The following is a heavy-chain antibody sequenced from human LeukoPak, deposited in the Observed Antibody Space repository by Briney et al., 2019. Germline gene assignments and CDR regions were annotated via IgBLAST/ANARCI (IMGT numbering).Heavy chain of an antibody. J-gene: IGHJ4*02. D-gene: IGHD6-19*01. CDR1: GFTFSSYA. CDR2: ISYDGSNK. CDR3: ASGGIAVAGTWIDY. Sequence: GRSLRLSCAAAGFTFSSYAMHWVRQAPGKGLEWVAVISYDGSNKYYADSVKGRFTISRDNSKNTLYLQMNSLRAEDTAVYYCASGGIAVAGTWIDYWGQGTLVTVSS. V-gene: IGHV3-30-3*01.